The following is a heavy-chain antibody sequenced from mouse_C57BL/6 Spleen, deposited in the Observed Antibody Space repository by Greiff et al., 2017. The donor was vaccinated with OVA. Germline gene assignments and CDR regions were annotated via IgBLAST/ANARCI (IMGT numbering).Heavy chain of an antibody. CDR1: GYTFTGYW. CDR3: ARGTYSNYGDY. J-gene: IGHJ4*01. Sequence: QVQLKESGAELMKPGASVKLSCKATGYTFTGYWLEWVKQRPGHGLEWIGEILPGSGSTNSNEKFKGQATFTADKSSNTAYMQLSSLTTEDSAIYYCARGTYSNYGDYWGQGTSVTVSS. CDR2: ILPGSGST. V-gene: IGHV1-9*01. D-gene: IGHD2-5*01.